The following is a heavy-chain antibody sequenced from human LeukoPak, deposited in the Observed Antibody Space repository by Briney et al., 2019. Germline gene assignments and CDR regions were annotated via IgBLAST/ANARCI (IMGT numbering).Heavy chain of an antibody. CDR1: GYTFTSDY. D-gene: IGHD6-13*01. J-gene: IGHJ4*02. Sequence: ASVKVSCTASGYTFTSDYMHWVRQAPGQGLEWMGIINPSGGSTSYAQKFQGRVTMTRDTSTSTVYMELSSLRSVDTAVYYCARGLRIGMAAAVTGYWGQGTLVTVSS. V-gene: IGHV1-46*01. CDR3: ARGLRIGMAAAVTGY. CDR2: INPSGGST.